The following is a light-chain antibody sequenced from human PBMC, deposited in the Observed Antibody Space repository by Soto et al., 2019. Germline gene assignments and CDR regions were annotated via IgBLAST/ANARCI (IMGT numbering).Light chain of an antibody. J-gene: IGKJ2*01. CDR3: QHYGRSMYT. CDR1: QSVSSSY. Sequence: EIVLTQYPGTLSLSPGERATLSCRTSQSVSSSYLAWYQQKPGQAPRLLIYGASSRATGIPDRFSGSGSGTDFTLTISRLEPEDFAVYFCQHYGRSMYTFGQGTKLEIK. V-gene: IGKV3-20*01. CDR2: GAS.